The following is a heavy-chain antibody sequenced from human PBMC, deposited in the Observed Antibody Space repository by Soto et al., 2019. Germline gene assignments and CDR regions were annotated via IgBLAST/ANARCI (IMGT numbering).Heavy chain of an antibody. V-gene: IGHV3-30*18. CDR3: AKGNGFYGDYPAHFDY. CDR1: GFTFSSYG. J-gene: IGHJ4*02. D-gene: IGHD4-17*01. CDR2: ISYDGSNK. Sequence: QVQLVESGGGVVQPGRSLRLSCAASGFTFSSYGMHWVRQAPGKGLEWVAVISYDGSNKYYADSVKGRFTISRDNSKNTLYLQMNSLRAYDTAVHYSAKGNGFYGDYPAHFDYWGQGTLVTVSS.